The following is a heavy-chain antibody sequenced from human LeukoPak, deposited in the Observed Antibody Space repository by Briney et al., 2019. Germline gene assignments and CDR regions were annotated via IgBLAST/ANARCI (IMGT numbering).Heavy chain of an antibody. J-gene: IGHJ4*02. CDR1: GFTFSTYA. CDR3: VKEGWGYALDY. D-gene: IGHD2-2*01. Sequence: GGSLRLSCVASGFTFSTYAMTWFRQPPGKGLEWVTTISESSRDTYYADSVKGRFTVSRDNSKNTLYLQMNSLRADDTAVYYCVKEGWGYALDYWGQGTLVTVSS. CDR2: ISESSRDT. V-gene: IGHV3-23*01.